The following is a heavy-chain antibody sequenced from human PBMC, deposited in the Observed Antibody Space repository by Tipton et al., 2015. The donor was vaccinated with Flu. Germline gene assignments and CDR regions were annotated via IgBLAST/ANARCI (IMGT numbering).Heavy chain of an antibody. J-gene: IGHJ4*02. V-gene: IGHV4-59*01. Sequence: TLSLTCTVSGGSISSYYWSWIRQPPGKELEWIGYIYYSGSTNYNPSLKSRVTISVDTSKNQFSLKLSSVTAADTAVYYCARGPPGPSIRAYFFDIWGQGALVTVSS. CDR3: ARGPPGPSIRAYFFDI. D-gene: IGHD2-21*01. CDR1: GGSISSYY. CDR2: IYYSGST.